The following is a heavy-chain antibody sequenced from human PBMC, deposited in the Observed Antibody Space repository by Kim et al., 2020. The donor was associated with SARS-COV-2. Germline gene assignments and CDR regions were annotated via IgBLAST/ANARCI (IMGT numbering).Heavy chain of an antibody. D-gene: IGHD4-17*01. Sequence: GGSLRLSCAASGFTFSSYGMHWVRQAPGKGLEWVAVISYDGSNKYYADSVKGRFTISRDNSKNTLYLQMNSLRAEDTAVYYCAKDIYGDYEGAYYYYGM. CDR1: GFTFSSYG. CDR3: AKDIYGDYEGAYYYYGM. J-gene: IGHJ6*01. CDR2: ISYDGSNK. V-gene: IGHV3-30*18.